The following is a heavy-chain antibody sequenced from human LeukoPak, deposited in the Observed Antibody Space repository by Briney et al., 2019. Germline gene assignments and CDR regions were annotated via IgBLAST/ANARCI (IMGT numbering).Heavy chain of an antibody. CDR2: INPNSGGT. V-gene: IGHV1-2*02. CDR3: ARSYYDILTGYYRAFDI. D-gene: IGHD3-9*01. Sequence: ASVKVSCKASGYTFTGYYMHWVRQAPGQGLEWMGWINPNSGGTNYAQKLQGRVTMTTDTSTSTAYMELRSLRSDDTAVYYCARSYYDILTGYYRAFDIWGQGTMVTVSS. CDR1: GYTFTGYY. J-gene: IGHJ3*02.